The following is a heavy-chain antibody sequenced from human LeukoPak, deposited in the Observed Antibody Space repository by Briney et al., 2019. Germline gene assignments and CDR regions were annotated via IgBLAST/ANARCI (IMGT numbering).Heavy chain of an antibody. J-gene: IGHJ5*02. D-gene: IGHD1-20*01. CDR1: GGTFSSYG. Sequence: GASVKVSCKASGGTFSSYGIIWVRQAPGQGLEWMGRISPIFDIANYAQKLQGRVTITADTSTSTAYMELSSLRSEDTAIYYCAREFRQSNWNDGHWFDPWGQGTLVTVSS. CDR2: ISPIFDIA. V-gene: IGHV1-69*04. CDR3: AREFRQSNWNDGHWFDP.